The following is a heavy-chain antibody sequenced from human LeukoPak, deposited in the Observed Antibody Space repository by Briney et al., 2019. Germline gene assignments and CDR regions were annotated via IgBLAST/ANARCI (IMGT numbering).Heavy chain of an antibody. D-gene: IGHD1-26*01. Sequence: GGSLRLSCAASGFTFTDYAMSWVRQAPEKGLEWVSTISHSGGGTYYAESVKGRFTISRDNPKNTVYLQMNSLRAGDTAVYYCAKDPIFSGSYGVFDYWGLGTLVTVSS. V-gene: IGHV3-23*01. CDR2: ISHSGGGT. J-gene: IGHJ4*02. CDR3: AKDPIFSGSYGVFDY. CDR1: GFTFTDYA.